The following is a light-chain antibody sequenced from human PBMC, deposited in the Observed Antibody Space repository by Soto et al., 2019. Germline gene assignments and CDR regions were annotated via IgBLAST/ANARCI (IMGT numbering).Light chain of an antibody. V-gene: IGLV2-11*01. CDR2: DVT. CDR1: SSDVGVYNY. J-gene: IGLJ1*01. Sequence: QSVLTQPRSVSGSPGQSVTISCTGTSSDVGVYNYVSWYQQHPGKAPILMIYDVTKRPSGVPDRFSGSKSANTASLTISGLQAEDEADYYCCAYAGSYTFVFGTGTKVTVL. CDR3: CAYAGSYTFV.